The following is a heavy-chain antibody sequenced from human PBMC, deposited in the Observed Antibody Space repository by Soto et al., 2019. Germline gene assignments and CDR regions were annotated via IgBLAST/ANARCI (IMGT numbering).Heavy chain of an antibody. CDR2: IIPILGIA. V-gene: IGHV1-69*02. CDR1: GGTFSSYT. J-gene: IGHJ5*02. D-gene: IGHD3-22*01. Sequence: QVQLVQSGAEVKKPGSSVKVSCKASGGTFSSYTISWVRQAPGQGLEWMGRIIPILGIANYAQKFQGRVTITADKSTSTAYMELSSLRSEDTAVYYCAPDDSSGYPNWFDPWGQGTLVTVSS. CDR3: APDDSSGYPNWFDP.